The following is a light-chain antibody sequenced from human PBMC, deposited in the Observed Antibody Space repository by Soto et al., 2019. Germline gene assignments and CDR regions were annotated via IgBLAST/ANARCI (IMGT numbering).Light chain of an antibody. J-gene: IGKJ2*01. Sequence: ERVMTQSPATLSVSPGERATLSCRASESVSSHLAWCQQKPGLAPRLLIYGASTRATGVPARFIGSGSGTEFTLTISSLQSEDFAIYYCQHYNNWPHTFGQGTKVDIK. CDR2: GAS. V-gene: IGKV3-15*01. CDR1: ESVSSH. CDR3: QHYNNWPHT.